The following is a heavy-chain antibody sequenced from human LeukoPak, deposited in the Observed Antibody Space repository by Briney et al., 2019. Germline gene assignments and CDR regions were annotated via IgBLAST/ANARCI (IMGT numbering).Heavy chain of an antibody. J-gene: IGHJ4*02. CDR2: ISSGSSPI. CDR1: GFTFSSYS. Sequence: GGSLRLSCAASGFTFSSYSMNWVRQAPGKGLEWVSYISSGSSPIYYADSVKGRFTISRDNAKNSLYLQMNSLTAEDTAVYYCARDVPTRDFDYWGQGTLVTVSS. CDR3: ARDVPTRDFDY. D-gene: IGHD2-15*01. V-gene: IGHV3-48*04.